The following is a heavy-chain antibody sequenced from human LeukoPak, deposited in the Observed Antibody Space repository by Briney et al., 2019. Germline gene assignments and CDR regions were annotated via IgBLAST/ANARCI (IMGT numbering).Heavy chain of an antibody. CDR1: GFTFSNYA. J-gene: IGHJ4*02. Sequence: GGSLTLSCAASGFTFSNYAMSWVREAPGKGLEWVSAISGSGENTNYADSVKGRFTMSRDNSRNMLYLQMNSLRDEDTAKYYCAKTVSGSYSYQGGDYWGQGALVTVSS. D-gene: IGHD3-16*02. CDR3: AKTVSGSYSYQGGDY. CDR2: ISGSGENT. V-gene: IGHV3-23*01.